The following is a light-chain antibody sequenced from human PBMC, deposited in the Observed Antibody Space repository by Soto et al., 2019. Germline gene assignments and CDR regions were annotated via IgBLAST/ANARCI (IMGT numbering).Light chain of an antibody. J-gene: IGKJ1*01. CDR2: GAS. Sequence: ESVLTQSPGTLSLSPGERATLSCRASQSVSSSYLAWYQQKPGQAPRLLIYGASSRDTGILDRFSGSGSGTDYTLTISRLEPEDFLVYYCQQYGSSPRTFGKGSKVEIK. V-gene: IGKV3-20*01. CDR3: QQYGSSPRT. CDR1: QSVSSSY.